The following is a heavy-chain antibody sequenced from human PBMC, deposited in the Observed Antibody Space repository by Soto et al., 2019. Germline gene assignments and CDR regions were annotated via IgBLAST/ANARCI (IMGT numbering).Heavy chain of an antibody. D-gene: IGHD4-17*01. V-gene: IGHV4-34*01. CDR2: INHSGST. J-gene: IGHJ4*02. Sequence: PSETLSLTCAVYGGSFSGYYWSWIRQPPGKGLEWIGEINHSGSTNYNPSLKSRVTISVDTSKNQFSLKLSSVTAADTAVYYCARREVTRWDFDYWGQGTLVTVSS. CDR3: ARREVTRWDFDY. CDR1: GGSFSGYY.